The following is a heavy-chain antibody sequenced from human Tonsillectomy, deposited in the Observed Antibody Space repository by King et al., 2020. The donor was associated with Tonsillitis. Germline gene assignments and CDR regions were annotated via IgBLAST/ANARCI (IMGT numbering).Heavy chain of an antibody. J-gene: IGHJ6*03. CDR1: GFTFSNYD. CDR3: TRSPIPDAAAHNTYYYYYMDV. V-gene: IGHV3-13*04. D-gene: IGHD1-1*01. Sequence: VQLVESGGGLVQPGGSLRLSCAASGFTFSNYDMHWVRQATGKGLEWVSTIGGAGDTYYPDSVKGRFTISRENAKNSLYLQMNSLRAGDTAVYYCTRSPIPDAAAHNTYYYYYMDVWGKGATVTVSS. CDR2: IGGAGDT.